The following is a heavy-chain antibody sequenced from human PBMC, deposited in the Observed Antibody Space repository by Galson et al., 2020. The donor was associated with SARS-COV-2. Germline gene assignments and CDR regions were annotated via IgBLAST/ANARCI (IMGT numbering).Heavy chain of an antibody. CDR3: ARDRCVSSCSRGIGWFDP. J-gene: IGHJ5*02. D-gene: IGHD6-13*01. CDR2: ISVGSSRI. CDR1: GFAFSSYS. Sequence: GESLKISCAASGFAFSSYSMNWLRQVPGKGLEWLSYISVGSSRIYYADSVKGRFTISRDDAQNTLYLQMNSLRDEDTAIYYCARDRCVSSCSRGIGWFDPWGQGTLVTVSS. V-gene: IGHV3-48*02.